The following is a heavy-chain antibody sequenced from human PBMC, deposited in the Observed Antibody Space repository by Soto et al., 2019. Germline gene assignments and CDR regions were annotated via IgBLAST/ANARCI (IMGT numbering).Heavy chain of an antibody. Sequence: EVQLVESGGGLVQPGGSLRLSCAASGFTFSNDSMNWVRQAPGNGLEWVSYISSSSSTIYYADSVKGRFTISRDNAKNSLYLQMNSLRAEDTAVYYCARHPERIAQIGWFDPWGQGTLVTVSS. CDR3: ARHPERIAQIGWFDP. D-gene: IGHD6-13*01. CDR1: GFTFSNDS. CDR2: ISSSSSTI. J-gene: IGHJ5*02. V-gene: IGHV3-48*01.